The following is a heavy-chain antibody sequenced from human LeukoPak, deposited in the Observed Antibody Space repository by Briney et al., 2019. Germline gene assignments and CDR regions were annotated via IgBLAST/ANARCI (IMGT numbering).Heavy chain of an antibody. D-gene: IGHD3-10*01. CDR1: GFTLSNHA. CDR2: ISGSGAMT. CDR3: AKDRVDGSGSQFDS. V-gene: IGHV3-23*01. J-gene: IGHJ4*02. Sequence: GGSLRLSCAASGFTLSNHAMIWVRQAPGKGLEWVSSISGSGAMTYYADSVKGRFTISRDNAMDTLYLQMNSLRADDTAVYYCAKDRVDGSGSQFDSWGQGSPVIVSS.